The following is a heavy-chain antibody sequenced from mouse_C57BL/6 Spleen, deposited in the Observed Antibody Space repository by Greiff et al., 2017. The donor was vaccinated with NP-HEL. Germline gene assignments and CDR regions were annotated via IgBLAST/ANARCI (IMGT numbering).Heavy chain of an antibody. Sequence: QVQLQQSGAELVKPGASVKISCKASGYAFSSYWMNWVKQRPGKGLEWIGQIYPGDGDTNYNGKFKGKATLTADKSSSTAYMQLSSLTSEDSAVYFCARSSYYSNDYYAMDYWGQGTSVTVSS. CDR2: IYPGDGDT. J-gene: IGHJ4*01. CDR3: ARSSYYSNDYYAMDY. D-gene: IGHD2-5*01. CDR1: GYAFSSYW. V-gene: IGHV1-80*01.